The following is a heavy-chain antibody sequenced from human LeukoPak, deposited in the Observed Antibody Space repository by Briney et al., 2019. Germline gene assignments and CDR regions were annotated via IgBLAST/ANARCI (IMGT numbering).Heavy chain of an antibody. Sequence: ASVKVSCKASGYTFTSYGISWVRQAPGQGLEWMGWISAYIVNTNYAQKLQCRVTMTTDTSTSTAYMELRSLRSDDTAVYYCARDGIDSSWPHAFDVWGQGTMVTVSS. CDR1: GYTFTSYG. V-gene: IGHV1-18*01. CDR2: ISAYIVNT. CDR3: ARDGIDSSWPHAFDV. D-gene: IGHD6-13*01. J-gene: IGHJ3*01.